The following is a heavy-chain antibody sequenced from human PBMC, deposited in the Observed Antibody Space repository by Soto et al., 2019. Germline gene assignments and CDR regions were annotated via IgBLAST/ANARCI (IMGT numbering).Heavy chain of an antibody. V-gene: IGHV3-23*01. J-gene: IGHJ4*02. Sequence: EVHLLESGGGLVQPGGSLTLSCAGSGFAFHTYDMTWVRQAPGKGLEWVSMISNRGSPYYSGSVRGRFTISRDNSNSILYLQMNRLRADDTAIYFCAKPWGTPAPDDYWGQGTLVTVSS. CDR3: AKPWGTPAPDDY. CDR2: ISNRGSP. D-gene: IGHD6-13*01. CDR1: GFAFHTYD.